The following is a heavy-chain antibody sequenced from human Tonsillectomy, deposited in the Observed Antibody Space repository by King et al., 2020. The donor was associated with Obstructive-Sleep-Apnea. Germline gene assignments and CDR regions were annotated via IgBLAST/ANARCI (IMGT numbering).Heavy chain of an antibody. CDR3: ARGFGDIVATSSYWYFDL. J-gene: IGHJ2*01. D-gene: IGHD5-12*01. Sequence: QLQESGPGLVKPSQTLSLTCTVSGGSISSGDFYWSWIRQPPGKGLEWIGYIYYSGSTYYNPSLKSRVTISVDTSKNQFSLNLSSVTAADTAVYYCARGFGDIVATSSYWYFDLWGRGTLVTVSS. CDR1: GGSISSGDFY. CDR2: IYYSGST. V-gene: IGHV4-30-4*01.